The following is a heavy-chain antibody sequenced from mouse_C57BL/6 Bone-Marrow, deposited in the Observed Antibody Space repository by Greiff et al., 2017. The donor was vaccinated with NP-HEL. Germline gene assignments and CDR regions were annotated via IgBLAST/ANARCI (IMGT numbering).Heavy chain of an antibody. J-gene: IGHJ4*01. CDR2: INPSSGYT. CDR1: GYTFTSYW. D-gene: IGHD1-1*01. V-gene: IGHV1-7*01. CDR3: ARNYYGSSNAMDY. Sequence: VNVVESGAELAKPGASVKLSCKASGYTFTSYWMHWVKQRPGQGLEWIGYINPSSGYTKYNQKFKDKATLTADKSSSTAYMQLSSLTYEDSAVYYCARNYYGSSNAMDYWGQGTSVTVSS.